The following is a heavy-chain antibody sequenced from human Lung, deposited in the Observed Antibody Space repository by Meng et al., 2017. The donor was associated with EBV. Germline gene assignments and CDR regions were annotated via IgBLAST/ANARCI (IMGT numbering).Heavy chain of an antibody. CDR3: ASHLLGYCSGGICYSSE. CDR1: GYTFTTYA. Sequence: QVQLVQSGAEVKKPGASVKVSCKASGYTFTTYAMHWVRQAPGQSLEWMGWISGDNGNTRYSQKFQGRVTITRGPSARTAYMELNSLRSEDTAVYYCASHLLGYCSGGICYSSEWGQGTLVTVSS. V-gene: IGHV1-3*01. CDR2: ISGDNGNT. D-gene: IGHD2-15*01. J-gene: IGHJ4*02.